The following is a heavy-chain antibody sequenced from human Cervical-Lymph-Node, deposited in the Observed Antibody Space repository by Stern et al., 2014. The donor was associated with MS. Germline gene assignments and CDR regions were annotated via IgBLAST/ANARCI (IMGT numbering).Heavy chain of an antibody. J-gene: IGHJ4*02. CDR2: ISYDGNHK. V-gene: IGHV3-30*03. CDR3: ARDYEDTSMPFDH. CDR1: GFTFSSYG. Sequence: VQLVESGGAVVQPGRSLRLSCAASGFTFSSYGIHWDRHAPGKGLEWRTVISYDGNHKYYAASVKGRFTISRDNSKNTLHLQMNSVTPDDTAIYYCARDYEDTSMPFDHWGQGTLVTVSS. D-gene: IGHD2-2*01.